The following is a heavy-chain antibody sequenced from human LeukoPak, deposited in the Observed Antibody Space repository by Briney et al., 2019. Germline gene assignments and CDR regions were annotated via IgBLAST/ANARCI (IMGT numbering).Heavy chain of an antibody. CDR2: IYYSGST. CDR1: GGSISSYY. CDR3: ARVSVNMAAADYYFDY. V-gene: IGHV4-59*01. D-gene: IGHD6-13*01. Sequence: PSETLSLTCTVSGGSISSYYWTWIRQPPGKGLEWLGYIYYSGSTNYNPSLKSRVTISVDTSKNQFSLKLSSVTAADTAVYYCARVSVNMAAADYYFDYWGQGTLVTVSS. J-gene: IGHJ4*02.